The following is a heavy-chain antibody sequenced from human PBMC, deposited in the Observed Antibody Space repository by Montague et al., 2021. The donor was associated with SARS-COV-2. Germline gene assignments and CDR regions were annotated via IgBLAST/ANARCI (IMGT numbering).Heavy chain of an antibody. Sequence: SLRLSCAASGFMFHLYAMHWVRQAPGQGLEWVAVISYDGSNEFYADSVQGRFTISRDNSGNTVSLQMHGLRAEDTAVYYCARTYYYGSSGFPGPYYFDFWGQGTPVTVSS. V-gene: IGHV3-30*17. D-gene: IGHD3-22*01. CDR1: GFMFHLYA. CDR3: ARTYYYGSSGFPGPYYFDF. J-gene: IGHJ4*02. CDR2: ISYDGSNE.